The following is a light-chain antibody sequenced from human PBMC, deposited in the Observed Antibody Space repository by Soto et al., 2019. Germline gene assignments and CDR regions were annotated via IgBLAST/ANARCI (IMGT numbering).Light chain of an antibody. V-gene: IGKV1-13*02. CDR3: QQFSSYPLT. CDR1: QGIRND. CDR2: DAS. J-gene: IGKJ4*01. Sequence: AIQMTQSPSSLSACVGDRFTITGRASQGIRNDLAWYQQKPGQAPRLLIYDASSRATGIPDRFSGGGSGTDFTLTISRLEPEDFAVYYCQQFSSYPLTFGGGTKVDIK.